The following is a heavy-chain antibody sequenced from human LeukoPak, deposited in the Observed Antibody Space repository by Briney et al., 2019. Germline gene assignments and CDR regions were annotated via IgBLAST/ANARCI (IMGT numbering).Heavy chain of an antibody. CDR3: ARVGNYDFWSSYSYYFDY. D-gene: IGHD3-3*01. CDR2: ISGYNGNT. J-gene: IGHJ4*02. Sequence: ASVKVSCKASGYTFITYDITWLRQAPGQGLDWMGWISGYNGNTKYAQKLQGRVTMTTDTSTNTAYMELRSLRSDDTAVYYCARVGNYDFWSSYSYYFDYWGQGTLVTVSS. CDR1: GYTFITYD. V-gene: IGHV1-18*01.